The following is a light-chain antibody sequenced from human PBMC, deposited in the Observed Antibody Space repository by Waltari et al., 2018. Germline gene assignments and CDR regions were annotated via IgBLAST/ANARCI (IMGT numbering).Light chain of an antibody. CDR2: WAS. CDR1: QSVLYNSNNKNY. J-gene: IGKJ1*01. Sequence: DIVMNQSPDSLAVSLGERATINCKSSQSVLYNSNNKNYLAWYQQKPGQPPKLLIYWASTRESGVPDRFSGSGSGTDFTLTISSLQAEDVAVYYCQQYYSTPTWTFGQGTKVEIK. V-gene: IGKV4-1*01. CDR3: QQYYSTPTWT.